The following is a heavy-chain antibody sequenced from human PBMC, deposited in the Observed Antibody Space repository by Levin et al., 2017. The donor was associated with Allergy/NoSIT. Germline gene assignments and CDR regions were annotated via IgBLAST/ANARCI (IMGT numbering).Heavy chain of an antibody. CDR1: GGSFSGYY. V-gene: IGHV4-34*01. Sequence: PSETLSLTCAVYGGSFSGYYWSWIRQPPGKGLEWIGEINHSGSTNYNPSLKSRVTISVDTSKNQFSRKLSSVTAADTAVYYCARGIITYYDFWSGYDDLRKPWFDPWGKGTLVTVSS. D-gene: IGHD3-3*01. J-gene: IGHJ5*02. CDR2: INHSGST. CDR3: ARGIITYYDFWSGYDDLRKPWFDP.